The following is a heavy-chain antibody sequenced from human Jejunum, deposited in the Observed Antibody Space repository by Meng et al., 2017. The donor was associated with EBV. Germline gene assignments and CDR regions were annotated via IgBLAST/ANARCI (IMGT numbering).Heavy chain of an antibody. V-gene: IGHV1-69*01. CDR3: ARSFGGIVADYFDY. CDR2: GILNFAGA. CDR1: ACALSNTT. Sequence: SRQSSACALSNTTFSWVGQAPGPKLGWEGGGILNFAGAKHAAKFQGGGTITAEQNSRTTYYEQMSRRCDDTAVYYCARSFGGIVADYFDYWGQGTLVTVSS. D-gene: IGHD3-16*01. J-gene: IGHJ4*02.